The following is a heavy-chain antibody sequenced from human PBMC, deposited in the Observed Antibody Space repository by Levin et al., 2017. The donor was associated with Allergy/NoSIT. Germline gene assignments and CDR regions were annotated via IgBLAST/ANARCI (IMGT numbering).Heavy chain of an antibody. CDR1: GFTFGDYA. CDR3: TRSYYYDSSGYYQGY. J-gene: IGHJ4*02. V-gene: IGHV3-49*03. Sequence: QAGGSLRLSCTASGFTFGDYAMSWFRQAPGKGLEWVGFIRSKAYGGTTEYAASVKGRFTISRDDSKSIAYLQMNSLKTEDTAVYYCTRSYYYDSSGYYQGYWGQGTLVTVSS. CDR2: IRSKAYGGTT. D-gene: IGHD3-22*01.